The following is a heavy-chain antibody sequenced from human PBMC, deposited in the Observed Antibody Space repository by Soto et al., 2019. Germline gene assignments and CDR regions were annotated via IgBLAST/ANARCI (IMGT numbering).Heavy chain of an antibody. Sequence: ASVKVSCKASGYTFTSYGISWVRQAPGQGLEWMGWISAYNGNTNYAQKLQGRVTMTTDTTTSTAYMELRSLRSDDTAVYYCAREQRRGGYSYGPAAGGRYYYMDVWGKGTTVTVSS. D-gene: IGHD5-18*01. CDR1: GYTFTSYG. V-gene: IGHV1-18*01. CDR3: AREQRRGGYSYGPAAGGRYYYMDV. J-gene: IGHJ6*03. CDR2: ISAYNGNT.